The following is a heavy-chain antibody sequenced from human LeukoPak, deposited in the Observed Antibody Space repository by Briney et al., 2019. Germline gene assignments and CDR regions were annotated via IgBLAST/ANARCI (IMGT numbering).Heavy chain of an antibody. CDR3: ERGASGWYCADY. Sequence: GGSLRLSCAVSGFTLSTYWKQWVRHPPGKGVVWVSRINKDGSRTNYADSVKGRFTISRDDSKNTLYLQMNSLRAEDTAVYYCERGASGWYCADYWGQGTLVTVSS. D-gene: IGHD6-19*01. CDR1: GFTLSTYW. V-gene: IGHV3-74*01. CDR2: INKDGSRT. J-gene: IGHJ4*02.